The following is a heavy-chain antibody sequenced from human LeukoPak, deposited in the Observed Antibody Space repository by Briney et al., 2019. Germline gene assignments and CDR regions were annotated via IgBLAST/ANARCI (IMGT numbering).Heavy chain of an antibody. CDR3: ARGGGFYDMSDAFDI. V-gene: IGHV1-18*01. CDR2: ISTYNGNT. J-gene: IGHJ3*02. D-gene: IGHD3-22*01. Sequence: ASVKVSCKASGYTFSNFGISWVRQAPGQGLEWMGWISTYNGNTNYGQKLQGRVTMTIDTSTSTAYMELRSLRFDDTAVYYCARGGGFYDMSDAFDIWGLGTMVTVSS. CDR1: GYTFSNFG.